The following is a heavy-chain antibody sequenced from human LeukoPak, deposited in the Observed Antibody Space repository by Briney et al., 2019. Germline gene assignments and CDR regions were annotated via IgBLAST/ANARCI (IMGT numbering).Heavy chain of an antibody. CDR2: IYYSGST. J-gene: IGHJ3*02. CDR1: GGSISIGGYY. CDR3: ARHNTTPDAFDI. V-gene: IGHV4-31*03. Sequence: KPSETLSLTCTVSGGSISIGGYYWSWIRQHPGKGLEWIGYIYYSGSTYYNPSLKSRVTISVDTSKNQFSLKLSSVTAADTAVYYCARHNTTPDAFDIWGQGTMVTVSS. D-gene: IGHD1-1*01.